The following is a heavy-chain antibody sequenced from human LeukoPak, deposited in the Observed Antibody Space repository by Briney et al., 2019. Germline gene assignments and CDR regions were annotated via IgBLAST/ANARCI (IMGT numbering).Heavy chain of an antibody. Sequence: SETLSLTCPVSSGSISSGGYSWSWIRQQPGKGLEWIGYIYHSGSTYYNPSLKSRVTISVDRSKNQFSLKLSSVTAADTAVYYCSSYADDAFDIWGQGTMVTVSS. CDR3: SSYADDAFDI. CDR1: SGSISSGGYS. CDR2: IYHSGST. D-gene: IGHD2-2*01. J-gene: IGHJ3*02. V-gene: IGHV4-30-2*01.